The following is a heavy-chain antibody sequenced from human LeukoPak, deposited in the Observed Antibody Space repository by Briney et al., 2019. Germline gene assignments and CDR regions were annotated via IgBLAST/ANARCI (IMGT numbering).Heavy chain of an antibody. CDR1: GGTFSSYA. CDR2: IIPIFGTA. D-gene: IGHD3/OR15-3a*01. CDR3: AREDMIFGVVIGFDY. J-gene: IGHJ4*02. Sequence: ASVKVSCKASGGTFSSYAISWVRQAPGQGLEWMGRIIPIFGTANYAQKFQGRVTITTDESTSTAYMELSSLRSEDTAVYYCAREDMIFGVVIGFDYWGQGTLVTVSS. V-gene: IGHV1-69*05.